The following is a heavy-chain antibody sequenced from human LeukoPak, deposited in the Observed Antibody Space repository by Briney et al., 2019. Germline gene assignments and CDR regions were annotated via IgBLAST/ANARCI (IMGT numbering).Heavy chain of an antibody. CDR3: ARDRGGHSY. Sequence: GGSLRLSCAASGFTFSNGWMSWVRQAPGKGLEWVANIKQDGSEKNYVDSVKGRLTISRDNAKNSLYLQMNSLRAEDTAVYYCARDRGGHSYWGQGTLVTVSS. J-gene: IGHJ4*02. V-gene: IGHV3-7*01. CDR1: GFTFSNGW. CDR2: IKQDGSEK.